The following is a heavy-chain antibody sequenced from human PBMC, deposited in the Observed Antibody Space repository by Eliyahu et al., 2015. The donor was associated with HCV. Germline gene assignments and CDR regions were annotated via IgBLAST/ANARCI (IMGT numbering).Heavy chain of an antibody. V-gene: IGHV4-39*01. CDR1: GGXISSSSYY. CDR3: ARHEKENYYESSLGVDI. Sequence: QLQLQESGPGLVKPSETLSLTCTVSGGXISSSSYYWGWIRQPPGKGLEWIGSIYYSGSTYYNPSLKSRVTISVDTSKNQFSLKLSSVTAADTAVYYCARHEKENYYESSLGVDIWGQGTMVTVSS. D-gene: IGHD3-22*01. J-gene: IGHJ3*02. CDR2: IYYSGST.